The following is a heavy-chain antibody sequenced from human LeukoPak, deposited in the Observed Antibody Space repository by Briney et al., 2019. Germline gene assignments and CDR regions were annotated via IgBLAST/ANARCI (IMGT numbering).Heavy chain of an antibody. CDR3: ARGKGVDY. V-gene: IGHV3-7*01. Sequence: GGSLRLSCAASGFTFSGYWMTWVRQAPGKGLEWVANIKQDGSETYYVDSVRGRFTISRDNARNSLYLQMNSLRAEDTAVYYCARGKGVDYWGQGILVTVSS. CDR2: IKQDGSET. J-gene: IGHJ4*02. CDR1: GFTFSGYW.